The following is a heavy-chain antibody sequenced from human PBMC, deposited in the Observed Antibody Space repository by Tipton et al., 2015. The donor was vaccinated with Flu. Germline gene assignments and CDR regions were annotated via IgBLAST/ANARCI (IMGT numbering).Heavy chain of an antibody. Sequence: TLSLTCTVSGYSISSGFYWGWIRQPPGKGLEWIGNIYRSGSTFYNPSLKSRVTISVDTSKNQFSLKLSSVTAADTAVYYCARDLRGYRGYTGGDAFDVWGQGTMVTVSS. J-gene: IGHJ3*01. CDR2: IYRSGST. V-gene: IGHV4-38-2*02. CDR1: GYSISSGFY. D-gene: IGHD5-12*01. CDR3: ARDLRGYRGYTGGDAFDV.